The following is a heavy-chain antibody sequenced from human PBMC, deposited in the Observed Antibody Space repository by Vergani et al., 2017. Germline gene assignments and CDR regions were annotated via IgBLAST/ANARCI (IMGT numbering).Heavy chain of an antibody. V-gene: IGHV4-34*01. CDR3: ARGPGLKPSYYYYGMDV. D-gene: IGHD3-16*01. J-gene: IGHJ6*02. CDR2: INHSGST. CDR1: GGSFSGYY. Sequence: QVQLQQWGAGLLKPSETLSLTCAVYGGSFSGYYWSWIRQPPGKGLEWIGEINHSGSTNYNPSLKSRVTISVDTSKTQFSLKLSSVTAADTAVYYCARGPGLKPSYYYYGMDVWGQGTTVTVSS.